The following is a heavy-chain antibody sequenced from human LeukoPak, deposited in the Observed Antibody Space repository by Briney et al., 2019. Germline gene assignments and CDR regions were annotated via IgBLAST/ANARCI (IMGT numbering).Heavy chain of an antibody. J-gene: IGHJ4*02. Sequence: ASVKVSCKASGYTFTGYGLSWVRQAPGQGLEWMGWISAYTGDTNYARKVQGRVTLTTDTSTSTAYMELRSLTSDDTAVYYCAKESGTALDYWGQGTLVTVSS. V-gene: IGHV1-18*01. CDR2: ISAYTGDT. CDR3: AKESGTALDY. D-gene: IGHD2-21*02. CDR1: GYTFTGYG.